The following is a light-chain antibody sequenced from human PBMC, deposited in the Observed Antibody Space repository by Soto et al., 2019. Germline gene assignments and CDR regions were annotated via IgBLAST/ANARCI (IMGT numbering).Light chain of an antibody. CDR2: QDT. V-gene: IGLV3-1*01. J-gene: IGLJ2*01. Sequence: SYELIQPPSVSGSPGQTASITCSGDKLGDKYACWYQQKPGQSPVLVIYQDTTRPSGIPERFSGSNSGNTATLTISGTQAIDEADYYCQTWDSSTVVFGGGTKLTVL. CDR1: KLGDKY. CDR3: QTWDSSTVV.